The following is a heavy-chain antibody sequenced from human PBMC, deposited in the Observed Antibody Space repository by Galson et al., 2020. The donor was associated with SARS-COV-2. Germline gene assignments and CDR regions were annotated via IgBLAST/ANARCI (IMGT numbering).Heavy chain of an antibody. CDR3: ARGGGSWPYYYYGMDV. CDR2: ITIYNGNT. V-gene: IGHV1-18*01. CDR1: GYSFFTYG. Sequence: ASVKVSCKASGYSFFTYGITWVRQAPGQGLEWMGWITIYNGNTNYAEDLQGRVTMTADTSTSTASMELRGLRYDDSAVYYCARGGGSWPYYYYGMDVWGQGTTVTVSS. J-gene: IGHJ6*02. D-gene: IGHD6-19*01.